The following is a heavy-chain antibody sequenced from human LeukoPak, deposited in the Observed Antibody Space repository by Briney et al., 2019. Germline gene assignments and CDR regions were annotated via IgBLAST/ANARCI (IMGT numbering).Heavy chain of an antibody. V-gene: IGHV3-23*01. Sequence: GGSLRLSCAGSGFTLSSYAMSWVRQAPGKGLEWVSVLSGSGSGGSTHYADSVKGRFTVSRDSSKNTLYLQMKSLRAEDTATYYTAKQRDSSAYYPSFDPWGQGTLVTVSS. D-gene: IGHD3-22*01. CDR1: GFTLSSYA. CDR2: LSGSGSGGST. J-gene: IGHJ5*02. CDR3: AKQRDSSAYYPSFDP.